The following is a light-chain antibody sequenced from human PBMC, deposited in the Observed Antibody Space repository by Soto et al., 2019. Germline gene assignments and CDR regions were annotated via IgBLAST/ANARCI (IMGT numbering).Light chain of an antibody. CDR1: SSDVGGYNY. J-gene: IGLJ2*01. CDR3: SSYAGSNNPHVV. Sequence: QSVLTQPPSASGSPGQSVTISCTGTSSDVGGYNYVSWYQQHPGKAPKLTIYEVSKRPSGVPDRFSGSKSGNTASLTVSGLQAEDEADYYCSSYAGSNNPHVVFGGGTQLTVL. CDR2: EVS. V-gene: IGLV2-8*01.